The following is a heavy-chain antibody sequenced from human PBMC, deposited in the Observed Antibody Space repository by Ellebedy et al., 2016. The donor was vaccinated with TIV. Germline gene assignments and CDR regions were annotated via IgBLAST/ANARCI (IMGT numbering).Heavy chain of an antibody. J-gene: IGHJ3*02. Sequence: GESLKISCAASGFTFSRYSMNWVRQAPGKGLEWVAYISSTYAIWNADSEKGRFTSSRDNAKNSVSLQINSLRDEATAVYYCARETERAFDIWGQGTMVTVSS. D-gene: IGHD2-21*02. CDR1: GFTFSRYS. CDR3: ARETERAFDI. V-gene: IGHV3-48*02. CDR2: ISSTYAI.